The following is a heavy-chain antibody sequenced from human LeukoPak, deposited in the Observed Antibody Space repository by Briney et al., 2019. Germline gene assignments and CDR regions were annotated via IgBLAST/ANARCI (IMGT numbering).Heavy chain of an antibody. D-gene: IGHD3-10*01. CDR3: ATDYKRPPYYYYYGMDV. CDR2: FDPEDGET. J-gene: IGHJ6*02. CDR1: GYTLTELS. Sequence: ASVKVSCRVSGYTLTELSMHWVRQAPGKGLELMGGFDPEDGETIYAQKFQGRVTMTEDTSTDTAYMELSSLRSEDTAVYYCATDYKRPPYYYYYGMDVWGQGTTVTVSS. V-gene: IGHV1-24*01.